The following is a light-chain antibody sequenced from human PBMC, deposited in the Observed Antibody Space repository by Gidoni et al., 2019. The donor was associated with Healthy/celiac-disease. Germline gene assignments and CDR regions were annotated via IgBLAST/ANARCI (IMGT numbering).Light chain of an antibody. CDR3: QKYNSAPWT. V-gene: IGKV1-27*01. CDR2: AAS. J-gene: IGKJ1*01. CDR1: QGISNY. Sequence: DIQMTQPPSSLSASVGDRVTIPCRASQGISNYLAWYQQKPGKVPKLLIYAASTLQAGVPSRFSGCGSGTDFTLTIISLQPEDVATYYCQKYNSAPWTFGQGTKVEIK.